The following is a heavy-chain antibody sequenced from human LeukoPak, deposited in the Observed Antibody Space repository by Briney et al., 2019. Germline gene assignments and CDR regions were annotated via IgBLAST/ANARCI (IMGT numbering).Heavy chain of an antibody. V-gene: IGHV4-59*01. J-gene: IGHJ1*01. CDR1: GGXINTYY. Sequence: SETLSLTCTVSGGXINTYYCSWIRQPPGKGLEWLGFIYYSGSTNYNPSLKSRVTISVDTSKNQFSLKLNSVTAADTAVYYCARSYSSSWYGDFQHWGQGTLVTVSS. D-gene: IGHD6-13*01. CDR2: IYYSGST. CDR3: ARSYSSSWYGDFQH.